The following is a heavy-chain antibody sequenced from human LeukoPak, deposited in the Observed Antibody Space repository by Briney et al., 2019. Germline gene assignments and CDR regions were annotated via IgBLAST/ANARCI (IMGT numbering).Heavy chain of an antibody. J-gene: IGHJ4*02. Sequence: ASVKVSCKASGYTFTSYGISWVRQAPGQGLEWMGWISAYNGNTNYAQKLQGRVTMTTDTSTSTAYMELRSLRSDDTAVYYCARGGSYYDSSGPTGYWGQGTLVTVSS. D-gene: IGHD3-22*01. CDR2: ISAYNGNT. CDR1: GYTFTSYG. CDR3: ARGGSYYDSSGPTGY. V-gene: IGHV1-18*01.